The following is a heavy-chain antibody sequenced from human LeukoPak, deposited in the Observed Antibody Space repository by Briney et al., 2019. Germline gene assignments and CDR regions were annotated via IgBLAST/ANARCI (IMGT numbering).Heavy chain of an antibody. J-gene: IGHJ6*03. CDR2: IYSGGST. V-gene: IGHV3-53*05. D-gene: IGHD3-16*01. CDR3: ARAVPNDWGDYYYYMDV. Sequence: QPGGSLRLSCAASGFTVSSNYMSWVRQAPGKGLEWVSVIYSGGSTYYADSVKGRFTISRDNSKNTLYLQMNSLRAEDTAVYYCARAVPNDWGDYYYYMDVWGKGTTVTVSS. CDR1: GFTVSSNY.